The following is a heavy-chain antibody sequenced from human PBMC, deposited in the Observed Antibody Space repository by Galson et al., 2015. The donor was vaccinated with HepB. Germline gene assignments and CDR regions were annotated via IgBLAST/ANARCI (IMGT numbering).Heavy chain of an antibody. D-gene: IGHD1-14*01. V-gene: IGHV6-1*01. CDR3: VRQDVFVGARNPYNGFES. CDR2: TYYKSRWFN. J-gene: IGHJ5*01. CDR1: GDSVSSNIAA. Sequence: CAISGDSVSSNIAAWNWIRQSPARGFEWLGRTYYKSRWFNDHSLSVGSRISINADTSRNEFSLQLDSVTPEDTAVYYCVRQDVFVGARNPYNGFESWGQGTPVTAPS.